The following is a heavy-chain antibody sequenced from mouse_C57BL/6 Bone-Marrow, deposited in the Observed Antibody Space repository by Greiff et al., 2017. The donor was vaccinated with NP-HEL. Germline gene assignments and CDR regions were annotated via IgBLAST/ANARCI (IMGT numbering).Heavy chain of an antibody. J-gene: IGHJ3*01. V-gene: IGHV2-2*01. D-gene: IGHD2-4*01. CDR1: GFSLTSYG. CDR2: IWSGGST. CDR3: AGYDYPSY. Sequence: QVQLKESGPGLVQPSQSLSITCTVSGFSLTSYGVHWVRQSPGKGLEWLGVIWSGGSTDYNAAFISRLSISKDNSKSQVFFKMNSLQAVDTAIYYWAGYDYPSYWGQGTLVTVS.